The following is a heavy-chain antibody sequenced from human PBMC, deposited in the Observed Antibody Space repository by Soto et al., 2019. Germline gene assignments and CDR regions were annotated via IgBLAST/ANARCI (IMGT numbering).Heavy chain of an antibody. CDR1: GGSFSSDPYY. V-gene: IGHV4-31*02. D-gene: IGHD3-3*01. J-gene: IGHJ4*02. Sequence: SETLSLTCTVTGGSFSSDPYYWSWVRQHPGKGLEWIGYIYYSGKTYYNLSLKSRVTMSVDTSKNQFSLKLNSVTAADTAVYFCARDGGYYFDYWGQGTLVTVSS. CDR3: ARDGGYYFDY. CDR2: IYYSGKT.